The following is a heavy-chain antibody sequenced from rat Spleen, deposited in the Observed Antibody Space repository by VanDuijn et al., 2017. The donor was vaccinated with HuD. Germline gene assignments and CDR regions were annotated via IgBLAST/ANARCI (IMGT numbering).Heavy chain of an antibody. CDR2: ISSGGTT. CDR3: TRGPPRDDGSYYYGYYFDY. Sequence: QVQLKESGPGLVQPSQTLSLICTVSGFSLTNNGVSWVRRPPRKDLEWIAAISSGGTTYYNSVLKSRLSISRDTSKNQVFLKMNSLQTEDPAIYFCTRGPPRDDGSYYYGYYFDYWGQGIMVTVSS. D-gene: IGHD1-12*02. CDR1: GFSLTNNG. V-gene: IGHV2S12*01. J-gene: IGHJ2*01.